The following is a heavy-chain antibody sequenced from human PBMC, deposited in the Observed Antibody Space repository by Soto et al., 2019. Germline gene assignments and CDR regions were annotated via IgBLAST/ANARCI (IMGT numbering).Heavy chain of an antibody. J-gene: IGHJ6*03. D-gene: IGHD6-6*01. CDR2: IVVGSGNT. CDR1: GFTFTSSA. CDR3: AADSEAARPHYYYYYMDV. Sequence: GASVKGPCKASGFTFTSSAMQWVRQARGQRLEWIGWIVVGSGNTNYAQKFQERVTITRDMSTSTAYMELSSLRSEDTAVYYCAADSEAARPHYYYYYMDVWGKGTTVTVSS. V-gene: IGHV1-58*02.